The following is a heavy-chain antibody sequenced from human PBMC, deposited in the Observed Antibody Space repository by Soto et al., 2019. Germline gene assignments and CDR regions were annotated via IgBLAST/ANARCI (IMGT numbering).Heavy chain of an antibody. J-gene: IGHJ6*02. D-gene: IGHD3-10*01. CDR3: ARANFSTWFGGHYGMDV. CDR1: GGSISSYY. CDR2: IYTSGST. V-gene: IGHV4-4*07. Sequence: PSETLSLTCTVSGGSISSYYWSWIRQPAGKGLEWIGRIYTSGSTNYNPSLKSRVTMSVDTSKNQFSLKLSSATAADTAVYYCARANFSTWFGGHYGMDVWGQGTTVTVSS.